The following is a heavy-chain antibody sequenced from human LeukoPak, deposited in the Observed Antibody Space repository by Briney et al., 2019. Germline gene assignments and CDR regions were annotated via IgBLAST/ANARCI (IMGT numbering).Heavy chain of an antibody. Sequence: ASVKVSCKSSGYTFTTSAMHWVRQAPGQSLEWMGWINAGTGDTKYSQRFQGRVTFTRDTSASTAYMALSSLRSEDTAVYFCARDHSLGSYPDYWGQGTLVTVSS. CDR2: INAGTGDT. J-gene: IGHJ4*02. D-gene: IGHD3-10*01. CDR3: ARDHSLGSYPDY. V-gene: IGHV1-3*01. CDR1: GYTFTTSA.